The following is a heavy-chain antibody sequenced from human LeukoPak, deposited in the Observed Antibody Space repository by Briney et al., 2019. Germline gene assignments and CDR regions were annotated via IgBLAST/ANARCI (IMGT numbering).Heavy chain of an antibody. J-gene: IGHJ2*01. CDR1: GFIFSTYG. CDR2: ISSSSSSTI. CDR3: ARTVARSWYFDL. D-gene: IGHD2-15*01. V-gene: IGHV3-48*01. Sequence: GGSLRLSCAASGFIFSTYGMHWVRQAPGKGLEWVSYISSSSSSTIYSADSVKGRFTISRDNAKNSLYLQMNSLRAEDTAVYYCARTVARSWYFDLWGRGTLVTVSS.